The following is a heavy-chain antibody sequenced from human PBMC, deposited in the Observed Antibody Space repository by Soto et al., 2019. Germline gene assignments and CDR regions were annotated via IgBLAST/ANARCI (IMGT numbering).Heavy chain of an antibody. CDR2: VSANGDIT. D-gene: IGHD2-8*02. J-gene: IGHJ6*02. Sequence: EVKVLESGGDLVQPGVSLRLSCVASGFTFSEYAMTWVRQAPGKGLDWVSSVSANGDITYYADSVKCRFTISRDNSNNTLLRQMNSLRAEDTALYYCARGDRGVSGSPASYYFSGLDVWCQGNTVIVSS. CDR1: GFTFSEYA. V-gene: IGHV3-23*01. CDR3: ARGDRGVSGSPASYYFSGLDV.